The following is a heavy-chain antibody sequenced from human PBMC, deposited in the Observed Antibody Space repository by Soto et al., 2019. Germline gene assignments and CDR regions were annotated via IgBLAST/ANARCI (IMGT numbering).Heavy chain of an antibody. CDR3: ARSVGGSSVNFDY. Sequence: PSETLSLTCAVSGGSISSSNWWSWVRQPPGKGLEWIGEIYHSGSTNYNPSLKSRVTISVDKSKNQFSLELSSLRSEDTAVYYCARSVGGSSVNFDYWGQGTLVTVSS. J-gene: IGHJ4*02. CDR2: IYHSGST. V-gene: IGHV4-4*02. CDR1: GGSISSSNW. D-gene: IGHD6-25*01.